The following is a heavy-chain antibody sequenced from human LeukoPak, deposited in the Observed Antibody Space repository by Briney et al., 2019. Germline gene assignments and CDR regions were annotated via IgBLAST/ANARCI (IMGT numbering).Heavy chain of an antibody. Sequence: PSETLSLTCTVSGGSISSSSYYWGWIRQHPGKGLEWIGYIYYSGSTYYNPSLKSRVTISVDTSKNQFSLKLSSVTAADTAVYYCARADYYDSSGYYGGTNYYGMDVWGQGTTVTVSS. D-gene: IGHD3-22*01. V-gene: IGHV4-31*03. CDR3: ARADYYDSSGYYGGTNYYGMDV. CDR1: GGSISSSSYY. CDR2: IYYSGST. J-gene: IGHJ6*02.